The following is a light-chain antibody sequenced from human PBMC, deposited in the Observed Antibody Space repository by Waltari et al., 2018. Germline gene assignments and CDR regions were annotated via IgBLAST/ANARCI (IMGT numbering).Light chain of an antibody. Sequence: QSVLTQPPSASGTPGQRVTISCSGSSSNIGSNHVYWYQQLPGMAPTLLIYRNDLRPSGVPDRFSGSKAGSSASLAISGLRSEDEADYYCGAWDDSLSGHYVFGTGTKVTVL. CDR1: SSNIGSNH. V-gene: IGLV1-47*01. CDR3: GAWDDSLSGHYV. CDR2: RND. J-gene: IGLJ1*01.